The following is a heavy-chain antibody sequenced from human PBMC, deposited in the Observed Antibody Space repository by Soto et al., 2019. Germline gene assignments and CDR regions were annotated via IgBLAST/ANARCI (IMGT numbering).Heavy chain of an antibody. Sequence: PGGSLRLSCAASGFTFSNYAMNWVRQAPGKGLEWVSVISGSGGSTYYAGSVKGRFTISRDNSKNTLSLQMNSLRAEDTAIYYCAKGGYDWNYVLDYWGQGTLVTVSS. CDR1: GFTFSNYA. CDR2: ISGSGGST. J-gene: IGHJ4*02. V-gene: IGHV3-23*01. D-gene: IGHD1-7*01. CDR3: AKGGYDWNYVLDY.